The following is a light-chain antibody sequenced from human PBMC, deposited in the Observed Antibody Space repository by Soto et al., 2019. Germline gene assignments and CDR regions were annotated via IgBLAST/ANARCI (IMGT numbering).Light chain of an antibody. CDR3: SSYTSSSSPLV. Sequence: QSVLTQPASVSGSPGQSITISCTGTSSDVGGYNYVSWYQQHPGKAPKLMIYDVSNRPSGVSNRFSGSKSGNTASLTISGLQAEDEADYYCSSYTSSSSPLVFGNGTKVTVL. V-gene: IGLV2-14*01. CDR1: SSDVGGYNY. J-gene: IGLJ1*01. CDR2: DVS.